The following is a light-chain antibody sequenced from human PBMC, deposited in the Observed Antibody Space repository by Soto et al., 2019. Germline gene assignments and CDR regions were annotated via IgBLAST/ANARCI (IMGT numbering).Light chain of an antibody. Sequence: QSVLTQPPSASGTPGQRVTISCSGGSSNIGSNTVSWYQQLPGAAPKLLIYISNERPSGVPDRFSGSKSGTSASLAISGLQSEDEAEYYGAAWDDSLNGPVFGGGTKVTVL. CDR1: SSNIGSNT. V-gene: IGLV1-44*01. J-gene: IGLJ2*01. CDR2: ISN. CDR3: AAWDDSLNGPV.